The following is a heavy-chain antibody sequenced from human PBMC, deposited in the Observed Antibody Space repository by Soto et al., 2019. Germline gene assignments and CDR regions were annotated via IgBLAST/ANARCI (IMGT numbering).Heavy chain of an antibody. CDR3: ATRGTQGRWLEFADC. Sequence: QVQLVQSGAEVKRPGSSVKVSCEASGGTFSSLGFTWVRQAPGQGLEWMGGIIPISGRTTFAPKFLGRVTITADESTRTTYMELTALTSDDTAIYYCATRGTQGRWLEFADCWGQGTVVTVSS. CDR2: IIPISGRT. D-gene: IGHD5-12*01. V-gene: IGHV1-69*01. CDR1: GGTFSSLG. J-gene: IGHJ4*02.